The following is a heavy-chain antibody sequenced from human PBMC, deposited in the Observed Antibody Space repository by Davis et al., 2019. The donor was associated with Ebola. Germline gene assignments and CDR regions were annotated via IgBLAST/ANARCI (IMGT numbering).Heavy chain of an antibody. CDR2: IIPIFGTA. V-gene: IGHV1-69*13. Sequence: SVKVSCKASGYTFTSYGISWVRQAPGQGLEWMGGIIPIFGTANYAQKFQGRVTITADESTSTAYMELSSLRSEDTAVYYCARGPYSSSFPYYFDYWGQGTLVTVSS. CDR1: GYTFTSYG. J-gene: IGHJ4*02. D-gene: IGHD6-13*01. CDR3: ARGPYSSSFPYYFDY.